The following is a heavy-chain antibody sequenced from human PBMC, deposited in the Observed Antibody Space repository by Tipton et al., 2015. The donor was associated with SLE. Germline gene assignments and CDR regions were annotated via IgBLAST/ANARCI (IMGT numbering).Heavy chain of an antibody. D-gene: IGHD6-6*01. CDR2: IYYSGTT. CDR3: ARGGPSSKWLDP. CDR1: GGSMNTYY. V-gene: IGHV4-59*01. J-gene: IGHJ5*02. Sequence: TLSLTCTVSGGSMNTYYWGWIRQPPGKGLEWIGYIYYSGTTNYNSSLKSRVTISVDTSKNQFSLKLNSVTAADTAVYYCARGGPSSKWLDPWGRGTQVTVSS.